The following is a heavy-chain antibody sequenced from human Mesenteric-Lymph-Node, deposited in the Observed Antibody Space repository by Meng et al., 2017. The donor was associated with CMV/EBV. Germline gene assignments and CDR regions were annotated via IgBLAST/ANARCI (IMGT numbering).Heavy chain of an antibody. D-gene: IGHD3-16*01. CDR2: ISSSGGTI. J-gene: IGHJ4*02. CDR1: GFDFDSYS. Sequence: GESLKISCVASGFDFDSYSINWVRQAPGKGLEWISYISSSGGTIYYADSVRGRFTISRDNAKKSLFLQMHSLRTDDSAVYYCAREGDALAKRFDHWGQGTLVTVSS. CDR3: AREGDALAKRFDH. V-gene: IGHV3-48*04.